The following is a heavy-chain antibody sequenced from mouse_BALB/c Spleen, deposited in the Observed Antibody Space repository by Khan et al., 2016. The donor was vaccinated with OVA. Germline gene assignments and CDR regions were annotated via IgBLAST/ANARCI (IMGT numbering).Heavy chain of an antibody. CDR3: ARGGYSVFAY. CDR1: GYTFTDYV. CDR2: IFPGGGSS. J-gene: IGHJ3*01. V-gene: IGHV1-77*01. D-gene: IGHD1-1*01. Sequence: QVQLKQSGPELVKPGASVKMSCKASGYTFTDYVINWVKQRTGQGLEWIGDIFPGGGSSYYNEKFKGKAKLTADKSSNTAYMQLSSLTFEDSAFYCCARGGYSVFAYWGQGTLVTVSA.